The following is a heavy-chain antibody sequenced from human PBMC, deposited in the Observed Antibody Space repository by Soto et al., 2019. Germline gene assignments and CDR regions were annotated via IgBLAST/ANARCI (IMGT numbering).Heavy chain of an antibody. V-gene: IGHV1-69*06. Sequence: SMKVSCQGSGGTISGHGIAWGRQVPGQGLEWMGGIMPTFGSATYAPKFQGRVTISADKSTSTAYMELSSLRSEDTAAYFCASERSARCFDYWGQGTLVTVSS. J-gene: IGHJ4*02. CDR3: ASERSARCFDY. D-gene: IGHD1-26*01. CDR2: IMPTFGSA. CDR1: GGTISGHG.